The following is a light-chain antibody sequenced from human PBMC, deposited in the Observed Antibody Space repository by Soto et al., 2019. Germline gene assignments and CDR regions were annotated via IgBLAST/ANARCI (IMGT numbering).Light chain of an antibody. CDR1: QSVSSN. Sequence: EIVMTQSPATLSVSPGERATLSCRASQSVSSNLAWYQQKPGQAPRLLIYGASTRAPGIPAGFSGSGSGTEFTLTISSLQSEDFAVYYCQQYNNWPPWTFGQGPKVEIK. J-gene: IGKJ1*01. CDR2: GAS. CDR3: QQYNNWPPWT. V-gene: IGKV3-15*01.